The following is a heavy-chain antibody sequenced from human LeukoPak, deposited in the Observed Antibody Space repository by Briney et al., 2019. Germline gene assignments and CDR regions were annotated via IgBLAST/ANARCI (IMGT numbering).Heavy chain of an antibody. CDR1: GYTFTSYG. V-gene: IGHV1-18*01. Sequence: ASVKVSCKASGYTFTSYGISWVRQAPGQGLERMGWISAYNGNTNYAQKLQGRVTMTTDTSTSTAYMELRSLRSDDTAVYYCARVVRIAAAGTGWFDPWGQGTLVTVSS. CDR3: ARVVRIAAAGTGWFDP. D-gene: IGHD6-13*01. J-gene: IGHJ5*02. CDR2: ISAYNGNT.